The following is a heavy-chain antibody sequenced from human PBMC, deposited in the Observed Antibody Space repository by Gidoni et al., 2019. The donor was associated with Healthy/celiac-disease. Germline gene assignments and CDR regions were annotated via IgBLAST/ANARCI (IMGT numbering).Heavy chain of an antibody. CDR1: GFTFSSYG. J-gene: IGHJ4*02. CDR3: AKSLYYYDSSGAPLLDY. CDR2: IRYDGSNK. D-gene: IGHD3-22*01. Sequence: QVQLVESGGGVVQPGGSLRRSCAASGFTFSSYGMHWVRQAPGKGLEWVAFIRYDGSNKYYADSVKGRFTISRDNSKNTLYLQMNSLRAEDTAVYYCAKSLYYYDSSGAPLLDYWGQGTLVTVSS. V-gene: IGHV3-30*02.